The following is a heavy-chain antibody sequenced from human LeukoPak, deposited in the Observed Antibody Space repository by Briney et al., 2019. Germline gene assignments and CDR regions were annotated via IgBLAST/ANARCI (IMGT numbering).Heavy chain of an antibody. Sequence: GASVKVSCKASGYTFTSYGISWVRQAPGQGLEWRGWISAYNGNTNYAQKLQGRGTMTTDTSTSTAYMELRSLRSDDTAVYYCARDGENQLLYASYYYYGMDVWGQGTTVTVSS. CDR3: ARDGENQLLYASYYYYGMDV. J-gene: IGHJ6*02. CDR2: ISAYNGNT. CDR1: GYTFTSYG. D-gene: IGHD2-2*02. V-gene: IGHV1-18*01.